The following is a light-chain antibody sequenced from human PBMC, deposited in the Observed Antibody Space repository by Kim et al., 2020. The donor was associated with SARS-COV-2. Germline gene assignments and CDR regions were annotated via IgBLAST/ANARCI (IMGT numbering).Light chain of an antibody. CDR3: QQSYSTPRR. J-gene: IGKJ1*01. Sequence: DIQMTQSPSSLSASVGDRVTITCRATQGISSYLNWYQQKPGKAPKLLIFAASTLQSGVPSRFSGSGSGTDFALTISSLHPEDFATYYCQQSYSTPRRFGQGTKVDIK. CDR2: AAS. CDR1: QGISSY. V-gene: IGKV1-39*01.